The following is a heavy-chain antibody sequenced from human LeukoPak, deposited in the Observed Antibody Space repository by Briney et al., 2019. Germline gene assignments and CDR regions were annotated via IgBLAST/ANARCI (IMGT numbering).Heavy chain of an antibody. J-gene: IGHJ4*02. CDR3: ARGGSSWYYFDY. CDR2: IYHSGST. D-gene: IGHD6-13*01. V-gene: IGHV4-30-2*01. Sequence: TSETLSLTCAVSGGSISSGGYSWSWIRQPPGKGLEWIGYIYHSGSTYYNPSLKSRVTISVDRSKNQFSLKLSSVTAADTAVYYCARGGSSWYYFDYWGQGTLVTVSS. CDR1: GGSISSGGYS.